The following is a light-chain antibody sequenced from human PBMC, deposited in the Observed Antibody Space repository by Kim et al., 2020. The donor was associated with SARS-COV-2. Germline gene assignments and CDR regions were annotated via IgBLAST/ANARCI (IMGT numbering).Light chain of an antibody. J-gene: IGKJ1*01. CDR3: LQDYNYPWT. Sequence: ASVGDRVTIPCRASQAIINDLAWYQQKPGKAPNFLIYAASTLESGVPSRFSGSGSGTDFTLTISSLQPEDFATYYCLQDYNYPWTFGQGTKVDIK. CDR1: QAIIND. V-gene: IGKV1-6*01. CDR2: AAS.